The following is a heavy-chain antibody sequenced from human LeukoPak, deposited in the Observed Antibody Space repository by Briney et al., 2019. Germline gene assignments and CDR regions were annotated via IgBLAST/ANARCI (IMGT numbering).Heavy chain of an antibody. J-gene: IGHJ4*02. V-gene: IGHV3-23*01. Sequence: GGSLRLSCAASGFTFSNYAMNWVRQAPGRGLEWVSAISGSGGSTYYADSVKGRFTISRDNSKITLYLQMNSLRAEDTAVYYCAKDLAGSGSYSFDYWGQGTLVTVSS. D-gene: IGHD1-26*01. CDR3: AKDLAGSGSYSFDY. CDR1: GFTFSNYA. CDR2: ISGSGGST.